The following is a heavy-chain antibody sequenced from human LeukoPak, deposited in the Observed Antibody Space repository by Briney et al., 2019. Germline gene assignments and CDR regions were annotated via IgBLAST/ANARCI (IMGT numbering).Heavy chain of an antibody. CDR3: AKDWITFGGVIGPFDY. D-gene: IGHD3-16*02. J-gene: IGHJ4*02. CDR2: IRYDGSNK. Sequence: GGSLRLSCAASGFTFSSYGMHWVRQAPGKGLEWVAFIRYDGSNKYYADSVKGRFTISRDNSKNTLYLQMNSLRAEDTAVYYCAKDWITFGGVIGPFDYWGQGTLVTVSS. CDR1: GFTFSSYG. V-gene: IGHV3-30*02.